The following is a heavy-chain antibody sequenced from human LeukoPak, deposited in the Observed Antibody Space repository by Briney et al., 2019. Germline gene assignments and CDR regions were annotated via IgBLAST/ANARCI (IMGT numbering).Heavy chain of an antibody. J-gene: IGHJ4*02. CDR1: GYSISCGYY. D-gene: IGHD3-10*01. Sequence: SETLSLTCTVAGYSISCGYYWGWIRQPPGQGLEWIGSTYHTGTTYYNPSLKSRVTIALDTSKNQISLRLSSVTGADTAVYYCARGQGSYYGSGSYWYHYWGQGTLVTVSS. CDR2: TYHTGTT. CDR3: ARGQGSYYGSGSYWYHY. V-gene: IGHV4-38-2*02.